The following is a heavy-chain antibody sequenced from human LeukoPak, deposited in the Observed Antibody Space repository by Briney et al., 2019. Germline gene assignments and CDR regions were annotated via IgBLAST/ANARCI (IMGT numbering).Heavy chain of an antibody. CDR1: GFSFSNSG. J-gene: IGHJ3*01. CDR2: IWYDGSNE. Sequence: GGSLRLSCAASGFSFSNSGMHWVRQAPGKGLEWVAVIWYDGSNEYYADAAKGRFTISRDNSKNTVHLQMNSLRVEDTSVYYCAREISMFVNAFDLWGQGTLVTVTS. CDR3: AREISMFVNAFDL. V-gene: IGHV3-33*01. D-gene: IGHD3-10*02.